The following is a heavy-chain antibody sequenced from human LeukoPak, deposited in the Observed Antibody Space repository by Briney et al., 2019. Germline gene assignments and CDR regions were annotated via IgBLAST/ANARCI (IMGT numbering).Heavy chain of an antibody. V-gene: IGHV1-18*01. D-gene: IGHD2-15*01. J-gene: IGHJ4*02. CDR2: ISAYNGDT. CDR3: ARGGGYCSGGSCYEFDY. CDR1: GYTFSSFG. Sequence: ASVKVSCKASGYTFSSFGISWVREAPGQGLEWMGWISAYNGDTNYAQKLQGRVTMTTDTSTITAYMELRSLRSDDTAVYYCARGGGYCSGGSCYEFDYWGQGTLVTVSS.